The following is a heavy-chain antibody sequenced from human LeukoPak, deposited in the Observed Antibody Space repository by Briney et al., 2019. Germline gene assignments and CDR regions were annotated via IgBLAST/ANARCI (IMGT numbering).Heavy chain of an antibody. D-gene: IGHD6-13*01. CDR2: IYYSGST. Sequence: SETLSLTCTVSGGSISSGGYYWSWIRQHPGKGLEWIRYIYYSGSTYYNPSLKSRVTISVDTSKNQFSLKLSSVTAADTAVYYCARAYSSSWYGRGYYFDYWGQGTLVTVSS. V-gene: IGHV4-31*03. CDR3: ARAYSSSWYGRGYYFDY. J-gene: IGHJ4*02. CDR1: GGSISSGGYY.